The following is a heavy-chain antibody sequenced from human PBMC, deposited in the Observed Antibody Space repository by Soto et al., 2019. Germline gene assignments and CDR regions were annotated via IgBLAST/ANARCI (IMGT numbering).Heavy chain of an antibody. V-gene: IGHV5-51*01. D-gene: IGHD6-13*01. CDR3: ATALEGYSSSWPYFDY. CDR2: IYPGDSDT. J-gene: IGHJ4*02. Sequence: VVPLKISCKGSGYSFTSYWIGWVRQMTGKGLEWMGIIYPGDSDTRYSPSFQGQVTISADKSISTAYLQWSSLKASDTAMYYCATALEGYSSSWPYFDYWGQGTLVTVSS. CDR1: GYSFTSYW.